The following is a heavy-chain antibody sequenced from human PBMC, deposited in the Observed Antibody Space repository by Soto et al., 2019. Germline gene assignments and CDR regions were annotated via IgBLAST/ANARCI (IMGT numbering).Heavy chain of an antibody. CDR3: ARGSAAKRYFDL. Sequence: QVQLEESGPGLVKPSQTLSLMCTVSGVPISGSDYHWSWIRQSPGKGLEWIGYIFPSGATHYNSSLGSRITMSVETSKIQFSLRLTAVTAADTAVYFCARGSAAKRYFDLWGRGTLVTVSS. J-gene: IGHJ2*01. CDR2: IFPSGAT. V-gene: IGHV4-30-4*01. D-gene: IGHD5-18*01. CDR1: GVPISGSDYH.